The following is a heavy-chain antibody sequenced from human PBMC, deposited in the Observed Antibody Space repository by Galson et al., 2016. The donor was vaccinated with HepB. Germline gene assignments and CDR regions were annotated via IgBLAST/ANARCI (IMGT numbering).Heavy chain of an antibody. V-gene: IGHV4-39*07. CDR3: ARVGARTGYNVFYFHAMDV. Sequence: SETLSLTCSASDNSLGSPSYYWAWIRQPPGKGLEWIGSLYDFDDRDIKYNPSLTGRATVSKDTSKRQFYLTLRSVTTADTAVYFCARVGARTGYNVFYFHAMDVWGQGTTVTVAS. J-gene: IGHJ6*02. D-gene: IGHD1-26*01. CDR2: LYDFDDRDI. CDR1: DNSLGSPSYY.